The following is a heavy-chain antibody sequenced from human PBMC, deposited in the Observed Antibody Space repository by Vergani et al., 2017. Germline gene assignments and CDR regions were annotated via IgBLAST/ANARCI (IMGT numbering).Heavy chain of an antibody. CDR1: GFTFSSYA. D-gene: IGHD3-22*01. Sequence: EVQLLESGGGLVQPGGSLRLSCAASGFTFSSYAMSWVRQAQGKGLEWVSSISGSGGSTYYADSVKGRFTISRDNSKNTLYLQMNSLRAEDTAVYYCAKDVDPYDSSGYYDYWGQGTLVTVSS. J-gene: IGHJ4*02. CDR2: ISGSGGST. CDR3: AKDVDPYDSSGYYDY. V-gene: IGHV3-23*01.